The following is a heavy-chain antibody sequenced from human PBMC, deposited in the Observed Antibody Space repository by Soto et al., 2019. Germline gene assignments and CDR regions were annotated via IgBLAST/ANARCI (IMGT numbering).Heavy chain of an antibody. D-gene: IGHD1-1*01. CDR2: IYHSGST. Sequence: PSETLSLTCAVSSGSISSSNWWSWVRQPPGKGLEWIGEIYHSGSTNYNPSLKSRVTISVDKSKNQFSLKLSSVTAADTAVYYCARTQKRHYYYHKEVWGKGTTVTVSS. V-gene: IGHV4-4*02. CDR3: ARTQKRHYYYHKEV. J-gene: IGHJ6*03. CDR1: SGSISSSNW.